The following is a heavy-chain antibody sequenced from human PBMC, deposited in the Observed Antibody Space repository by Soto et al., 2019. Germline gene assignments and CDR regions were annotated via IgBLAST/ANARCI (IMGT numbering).Heavy chain of an antibody. Sequence: QLQLQESGPGLVKPSETLSLTCTVSGGSISSSSYYWGWIRQPPGKGLEWIGSIYYSGSTYYNPSLKSRVTISVDTSKHPFSLKLSAVTAADTPVYYCARHPNLVVTAPRWGQGTLVTVSS. CDR3: ARHPNLVVTAPR. CDR2: IYYSGST. D-gene: IGHD2-21*02. CDR1: GGSISSSSYY. V-gene: IGHV4-39*01. J-gene: IGHJ4*02.